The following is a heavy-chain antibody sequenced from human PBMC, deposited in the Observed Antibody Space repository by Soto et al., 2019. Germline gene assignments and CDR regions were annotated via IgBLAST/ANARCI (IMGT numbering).Heavy chain of an antibody. CDR1: GYTITSYY. CDR2: INPSGGST. CDR3: ARDSKRGLTVTTDCFDP. D-gene: IGHD4-4*01. V-gene: IGHV1-46*01. J-gene: IGHJ5*02. Sequence: VSVNLSRTASGYTITSYYMHWLRQENGQLLEWMGIINPSGGSTSYAQKFQGRVTMTRDTSTSTVYMELSSLRSEDTAVYYCARDSKRGLTVTTDCFDPWGQGPLVSVSS.